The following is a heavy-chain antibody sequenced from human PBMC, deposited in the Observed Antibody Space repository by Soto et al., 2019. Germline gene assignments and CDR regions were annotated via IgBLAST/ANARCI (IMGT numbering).Heavy chain of an antibody. V-gene: IGHV1-69*13. CDR2: VIPIFGTP. CDR1: GGTFSTYA. CDR3: ARSQGGSSSLDIYYYYYYGMDV. Sequence: SVKVSCKAHGGTFSTYASSWVRQAPGQGLEWMGGVIPIFGTPKYAQKFQGRVTITADESTSTGYMELRSLRSEDTAVYYCARSQGGSSSLDIYYYYYYGMDVWGQGTTVTVSS. J-gene: IGHJ6*02. D-gene: IGHD2-15*01.